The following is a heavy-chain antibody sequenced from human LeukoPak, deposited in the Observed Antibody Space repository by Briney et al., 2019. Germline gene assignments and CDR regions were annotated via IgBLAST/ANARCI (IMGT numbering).Heavy chain of an antibody. Sequence: ASVKASCKDSGYTFTSYDINWVRPGTGQGVEWVGWMNPNSGNTGYAQKFQGRVTMTRNTSISTAYMELSSLRSEDTAVYYCARGTKLGSSGWRPWGQGTLVTVSS. CDR1: GYTFTSYD. CDR3: ARGTKLGSSGWRP. J-gene: IGHJ4*02. V-gene: IGHV1-8*01. CDR2: MNPNSGNT. D-gene: IGHD6-19*01.